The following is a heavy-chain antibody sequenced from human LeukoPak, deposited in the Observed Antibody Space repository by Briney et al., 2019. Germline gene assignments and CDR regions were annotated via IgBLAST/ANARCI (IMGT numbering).Heavy chain of an antibody. CDR1: GDSVSRNSTA. CDR3: ASGFTSGWPRFDP. V-gene: IGHV6-1*01. J-gene: IGHJ5*02. D-gene: IGHD6-19*01. Sequence: SQTLSLTCAISGDSVSRNSTAWNWIRQSPSRGLEWLGRTYYRSKWYNEYAVSVKSRITINPDTSKNQFSLHLNSVTPEDTAIYYCASGFTSGWPRFDPWGQGTLVTVSS. CDR2: TYYRSKWYN.